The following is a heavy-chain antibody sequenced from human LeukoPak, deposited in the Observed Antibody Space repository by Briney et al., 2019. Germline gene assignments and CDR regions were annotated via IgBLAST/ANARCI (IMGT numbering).Heavy chain of an antibody. CDR1: GFTFSSY. Sequence: PGGSLRLSCAASGFTFSSYMSWVRQAPGKGLEWVSVTYSGGYTKYADSVKGRFSISRDNSKNTLYLQMSSLRAEDTAVYYCARAPSTVRSWYYFDYWGQGTLVTISS. CDR3: ARAPSTVRSWYYFDY. CDR2: TYSGGYT. J-gene: IGHJ4*02. V-gene: IGHV3-66*01. D-gene: IGHD6-13*01.